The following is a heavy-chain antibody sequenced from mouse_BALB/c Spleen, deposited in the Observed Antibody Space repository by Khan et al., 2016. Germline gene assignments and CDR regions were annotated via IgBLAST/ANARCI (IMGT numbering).Heavy chain of an antibody. CDR3: ARVTTATYYAMDY. Sequence: VQLQQSGAELVKPGASVKLSCTASGFNIKDTYMHWVKQRPEQGLEWIGRIDPANGNTKYDPKFQGKATITADTSSNTAYLQLSSLTSEDTAVYYCARVTTATYYAMDYWGQGTSVTVSS. J-gene: IGHJ4*01. CDR2: IDPANGNT. D-gene: IGHD1-2*01. CDR1: GFNIKDTY. V-gene: IGHV14-3*02.